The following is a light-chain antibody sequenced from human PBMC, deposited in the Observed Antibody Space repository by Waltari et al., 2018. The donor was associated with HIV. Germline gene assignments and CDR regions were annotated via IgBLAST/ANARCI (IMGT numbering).Light chain of an antibody. CDR1: SGNAINFNF. V-gene: IGLV2-11*01. CDR3: CSMATSYTYL. Sequence: QSALTQPRSVSGSPGQSVTISCKRSSGNAINFNFVSWYQQHPGKAPKLLIYAVSKSPSGIPDRFSCSMSDNTASLTISGLQSDDDAEYFCCSMATSYTYLFAPGTQVNVL. CDR2: AVS. J-gene: IGLJ1*01.